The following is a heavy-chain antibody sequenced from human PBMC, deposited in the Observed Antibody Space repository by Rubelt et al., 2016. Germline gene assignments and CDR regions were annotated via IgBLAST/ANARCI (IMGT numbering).Heavy chain of an antibody. Sequence: VQLQESGPGLVKPSETLSLTCTVSGASMNSHYWNWIRQPAGKGLEWIGRIHTSGSTNYNPSFKSRVTMSVDTSKSQFSLKLSSVTAADTAVYYCAREEDGGNSGYGYWGQGTLVTVSS. D-gene: IGHD4-23*01. CDR3: AREEDGGNSGYGY. V-gene: IGHV4-4*07. CDR1: GASMNSHY. J-gene: IGHJ4*02. CDR2: IHTSGST.